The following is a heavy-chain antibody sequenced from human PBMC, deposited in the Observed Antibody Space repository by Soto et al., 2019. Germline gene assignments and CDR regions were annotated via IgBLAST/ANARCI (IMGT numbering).Heavy chain of an antibody. CDR2: MNPNSGNT. CDR1: GYTFTSYD. CDR3: ARRPPDGAYGMFSY. J-gene: IGHJ4*02. V-gene: IGHV1-8*01. Sequence: QVQLVQSGAEVKKPGASVKVSCKASGYTFTSYDLNWVRQATGQGLEWMGWMNPNSGNTVYAQKFQGRVTMTRNSSISTAYMELSSMRSKDTAVYYCARRPPDGAYGMFSYWGQGTLVTVSS. D-gene: IGHD4-17*01.